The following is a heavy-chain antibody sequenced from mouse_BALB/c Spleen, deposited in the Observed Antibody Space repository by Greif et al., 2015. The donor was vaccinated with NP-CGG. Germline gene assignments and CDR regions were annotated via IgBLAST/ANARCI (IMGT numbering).Heavy chain of an antibody. CDR1: GFTFTDYY. V-gene: IGHV7-3*02. J-gene: IGHJ1*01. Sequence: EVKVVESGGGLVQPGGSLRLSCATSGFTFTDYYMSWVRQPPGKALEWLGFIRNKANGYTTEYSASVEGRFTISRDNSQSILYLQMNTLRAEDSATYYCARDYYGSSWYFDVWGAGTTVTVSS. D-gene: IGHD1-1*01. CDR2: IRNKANGYTT. CDR3: ARDYYGSSWYFDV.